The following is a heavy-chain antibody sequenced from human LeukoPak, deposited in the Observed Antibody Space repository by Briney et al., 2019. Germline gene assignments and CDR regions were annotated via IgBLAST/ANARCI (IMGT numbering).Heavy chain of an antibody. CDR2: ISSSTTYI. Sequence: GGSLRLSCAASAFTFSNYNMNWVRQAPGKGLEWVSSISSSTTYIYYADSVKGRFTISRDNAKNSLYLQMNSLRAEDTAVYYCARDNSGIAAAGNYYYYYYMDVWGKGTTVTISS. CDR1: AFTFSNYN. J-gene: IGHJ6*03. CDR3: ARDNSGIAAAGNYYYYYYMDV. V-gene: IGHV3-21*01. D-gene: IGHD6-13*01.